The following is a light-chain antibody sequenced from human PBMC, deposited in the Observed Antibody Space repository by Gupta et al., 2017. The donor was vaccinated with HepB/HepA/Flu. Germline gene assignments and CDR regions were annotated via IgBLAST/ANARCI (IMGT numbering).Light chain of an antibody. CDR3: QSHDTSLRGRGV. CDR2: GNN. CDR1: SSNIGAGYD. V-gene: IGLV1-40*01. J-gene: IGLJ3*02. Sequence: SVLTPPPSVSGAPGPRVTISCTGSSSNIGAGYDVHWYQQLPGTAPKLLIYGNNNRPSGVPDRFSGAKSGTSASLAITGLQAEDEADYYCQSHDTSLRGRGVFGGGTKLTVL.